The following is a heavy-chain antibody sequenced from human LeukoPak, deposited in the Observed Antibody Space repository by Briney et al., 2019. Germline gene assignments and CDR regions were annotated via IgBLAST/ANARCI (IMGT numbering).Heavy chain of an antibody. CDR2: ISAYKGNT. D-gene: IGHD6-13*01. V-gene: IGHV1-18*01. Sequence: GASVKVSCKASGYTFTSYGISWVRQAPGQGLEWMGLISAYKGNTNYAQKRQGRVTMTTHTSTSTAYMELRSLRSDDTAVYYCARRPVGSSWPSDYYMDVWGKGTTVTVSS. CDR3: ARRPVGSSWPSDYYMDV. CDR1: GYTFTSYG. J-gene: IGHJ6*03.